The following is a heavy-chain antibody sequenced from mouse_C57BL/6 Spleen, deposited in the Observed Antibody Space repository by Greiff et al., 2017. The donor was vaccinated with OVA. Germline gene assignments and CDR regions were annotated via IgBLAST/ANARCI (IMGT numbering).Heavy chain of an antibody. CDR1: GFTFSNYW. V-gene: IGHV6-3*01. J-gene: IGHJ2*01. Sequence: DVKLQESGGGLVQPGGSMKLSCVASGFTFSNYWMNWVRQSPEKGLEWVAQIRLKSDNYATHYAESVKGRFTISRDDSKSSVYLQMNNLRAEDTGIYYCTAYYSNYPFDYWGQGTTLTVSS. CDR2: IRLKSDNYAT. CDR3: TAYYSNYPFDY. D-gene: IGHD2-5*01.